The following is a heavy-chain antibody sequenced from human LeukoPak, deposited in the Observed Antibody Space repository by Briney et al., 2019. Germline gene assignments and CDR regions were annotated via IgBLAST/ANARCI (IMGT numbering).Heavy chain of an antibody. Sequence: SETLSLTCTVSGGSINNHYWSWIRQHPGKGLEWIGYIYYSGSTYYNPSLKSRVTISVDTSKNQFSLKLSSVTAADTAVYYCARVAVAGTDAFDIWGQGTMVTVSS. V-gene: IGHV4-59*06. J-gene: IGHJ3*02. CDR3: ARVAVAGTDAFDI. CDR1: GGSINNHY. CDR2: IYYSGST. D-gene: IGHD6-19*01.